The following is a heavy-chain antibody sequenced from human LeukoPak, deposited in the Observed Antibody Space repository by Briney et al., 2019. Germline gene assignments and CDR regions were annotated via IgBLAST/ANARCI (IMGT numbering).Heavy chain of an antibody. V-gene: IGHV3-23*01. Sequence: PGGSLRLSCAASGFTFSNSAMSWVRQAPGKGLEWVSTLSGSGITTYYADSVKGRFTISRDNSKNTLYLQMNSLRSEDTAIYYCASDPNGDYVGALDYWGRGTLVTVSS. J-gene: IGHJ4*01. CDR3: ASDPNGDYVGALDY. CDR2: LSGSGITT. D-gene: IGHD2-8*01. CDR1: GFTFSNSA.